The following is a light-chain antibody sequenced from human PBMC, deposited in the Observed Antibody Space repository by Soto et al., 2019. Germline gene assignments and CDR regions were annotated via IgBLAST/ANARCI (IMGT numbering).Light chain of an antibody. J-gene: IGKJ1*01. CDR1: QSVSSNF. Sequence: EIVLTQSPGTLSLSPGERATLSCKASQSVSSNFLAWYPRKPGQAPRLLIYGASYRATDIPYRFSGSGSGTDFTLTITRLEAEDFAVYYCQQYGTSPPTFGQGTKVEI. V-gene: IGKV3-20*01. CDR2: GAS. CDR3: QQYGTSPPT.